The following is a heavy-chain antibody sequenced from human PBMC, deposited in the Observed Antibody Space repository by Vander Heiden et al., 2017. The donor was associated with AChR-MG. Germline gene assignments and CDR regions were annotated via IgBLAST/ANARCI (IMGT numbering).Heavy chain of an antibody. Sequence: EVQLVQSGVEVKKPGESVKISCQASGYSFTSSWIGWVRQMPGKGLEWMGIIYPGDSDTRYSPSFQGQVTISVDKSIGIAYLQWSSLKASDTAIYYCARPSMGYCSGTSCYHYYFDYWGQGTLVTVSS. V-gene: IGHV5-51*01. CDR2: IYPGDSDT. J-gene: IGHJ4*02. CDR3: ARPSMGYCSGTSCYHYYFDY. CDR1: GYSFTSSW. D-gene: IGHD2-15*01.